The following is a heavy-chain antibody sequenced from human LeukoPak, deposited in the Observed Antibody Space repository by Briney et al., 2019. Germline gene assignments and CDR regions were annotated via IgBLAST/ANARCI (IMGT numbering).Heavy chain of an antibody. CDR3: ARDGVVWFGEISAYYYGMDV. D-gene: IGHD3-10*01. V-gene: IGHV3-7*01. CDR1: GFTFSSYW. J-gene: IGHJ6*02. CDR2: IKQDGSEK. Sequence: GGSLRLSCAASGFTFSSYWMSWVRQAPGKGLEWVANIKQDGSEKYYVDSVRGRFTISRDNAKNSLYLQMNSLRAEDTAVYYCARDGVVWFGEISAYYYGMDVWGQGTTVTVSS.